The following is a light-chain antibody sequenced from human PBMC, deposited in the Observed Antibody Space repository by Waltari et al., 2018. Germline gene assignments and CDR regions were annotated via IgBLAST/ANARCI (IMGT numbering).Light chain of an antibody. Sequence: DIQLTQSPSSLSASVGDRVTITCRASQAISTYLAWYQQKSGKVPKLLIYEASSLQSGVPSRFSGSGSGTDFTLTISSLHPEDFAVYYCQQRKSYPPTFGGGTKVEIK. V-gene: IGKV1-9*01. CDR3: QQRKSYPPT. J-gene: IGKJ4*01. CDR2: EAS. CDR1: QAISTY.